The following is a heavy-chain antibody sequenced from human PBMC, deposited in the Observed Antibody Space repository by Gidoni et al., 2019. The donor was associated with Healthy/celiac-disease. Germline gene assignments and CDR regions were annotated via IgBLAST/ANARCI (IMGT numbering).Heavy chain of an antibody. Sequence: EVQLVESGGGLVQPGGSLRLSCSASGFTFSSYAMHWVRQAPGKGLEYVSAISSNGGSTYYADSVKGRFTISRDNSKNTLYLQMSSLRAEDTAVYYCVKDRRYDILGPGAFDIWGQGTMVTVSS. CDR1: GFTFSSYA. CDR2: ISSNGGST. D-gene: IGHD3-9*01. J-gene: IGHJ3*02. CDR3: VKDRRYDILGPGAFDI. V-gene: IGHV3-64D*09.